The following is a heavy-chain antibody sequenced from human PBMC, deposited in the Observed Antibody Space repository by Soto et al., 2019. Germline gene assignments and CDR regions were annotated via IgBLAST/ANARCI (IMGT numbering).Heavy chain of an antibody. Sequence: SETLSLTCTVSGGSISSYYWSWIRQPAGKGLEWIGRIYTSGSTNYNPSLKSRVTMSVDTSKNQFSLKLSSVTAADTAVYYCARDPYYYDDSSGYWNYSHYCRIAVWGPGTTVTVSS. D-gene: IGHD3-22*01. J-gene: IGHJ6*02. CDR1: GGSISSYY. CDR2: IYTSGST. V-gene: IGHV4-4*07. CDR3: ARDPYYYDDSSGYWNYSHYCRIAV.